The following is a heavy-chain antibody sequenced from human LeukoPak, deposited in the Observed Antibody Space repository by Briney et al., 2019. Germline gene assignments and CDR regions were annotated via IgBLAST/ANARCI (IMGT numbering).Heavy chain of an antibody. V-gene: IGHV3-7*01. CDR3: ARDGYYYDSSGLDY. Sequence: PGGSLRLSCAASGFTFSSYWMSWVRQAPGKGLEWVANIKQDGSEKYYVGSVKGRFTISRDNAKNSLYLQMNSLRAEDTAVYYCARDGYYYDSSGLDYWGQGTLVTVSS. CDR2: IKQDGSEK. J-gene: IGHJ4*02. CDR1: GFTFSSYW. D-gene: IGHD3-22*01.